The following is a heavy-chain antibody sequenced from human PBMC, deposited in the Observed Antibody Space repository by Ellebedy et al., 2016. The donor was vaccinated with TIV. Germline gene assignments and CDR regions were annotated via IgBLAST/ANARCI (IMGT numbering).Heavy chain of an antibody. Sequence: ASVKVSRXVSGYRLTDASTHWVRQAPGKGLEWMGGFDPEGGKKISAQKFQGRLTVTEDETTDTVYMELSGLRADDTAVYYCARVPCSYSGCQGYGMDVWGQGTTVTVS. CDR2: FDPEGGKK. D-gene: IGHD2-15*01. CDR1: GYRLTDAS. V-gene: IGHV1-24*01. J-gene: IGHJ6*02. CDR3: ARVPCSYSGCQGYGMDV.